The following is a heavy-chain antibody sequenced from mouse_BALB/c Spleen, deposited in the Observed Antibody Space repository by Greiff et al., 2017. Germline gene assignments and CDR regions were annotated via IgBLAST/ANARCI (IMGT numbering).Heavy chain of an antibody. CDR3: ARDGNGGWFAY. CDR2: ISSGGSYT. CDR1: GFTFSSFG. D-gene: IGHD2-1*01. J-gene: IGHJ3*01. V-gene: IGHV5-17*02. Sequence: EVMLVESGGGLVQPGGSRKLSCAASGFTFSSFGMHWVRQAPEKGLEWVAYISSGGSYTYYPDSVKGRFTISRDNAKNTLYLQMSSLRSEDTAMYYCARDGNGGWFAYWGQGTLVTVSA.